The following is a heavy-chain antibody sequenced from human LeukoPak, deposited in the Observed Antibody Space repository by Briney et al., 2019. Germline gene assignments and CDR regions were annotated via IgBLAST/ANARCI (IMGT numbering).Heavy chain of an antibody. J-gene: IGHJ6*02. V-gene: IGHV3-7*01. D-gene: IGHD5-18*01. CDR3: ARDHTAICYGMGV. CDR1: GSTFSSDW. CDR2: INQEGSEK. Sequence: GGSLRLSCAASGSTFSSDWMSWVRQAPGRGLEWVANINQEGSEKYYVASVKGRFTISRDKAKISLYLKMNSLRAEDTAVYYCARDHTAICYGMGVWGQGTTVTASS.